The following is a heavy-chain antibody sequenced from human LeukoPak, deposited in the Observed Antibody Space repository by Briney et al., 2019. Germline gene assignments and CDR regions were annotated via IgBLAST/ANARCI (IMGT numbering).Heavy chain of an antibody. V-gene: IGHV3-21*01. CDR1: GFTFSSYS. D-gene: IGHD2-15*01. J-gene: IGHJ4*02. CDR3: ARVVVVAATRGGFDY. CDR2: ISSSSSYI. Sequence: GGSLRLSCAASGFTFSSYSMNWVRQAPGKGLEWVSSISSSSSYIYHADSVKGRFTISRDNAKNSLYLQMKSLRAEDKAVYYCARVVVVAATRGGFDYWGQGTLVTVSS.